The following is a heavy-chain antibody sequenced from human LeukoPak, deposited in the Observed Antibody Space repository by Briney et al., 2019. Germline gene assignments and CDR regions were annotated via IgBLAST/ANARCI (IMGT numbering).Heavy chain of an antibody. V-gene: IGHV5-51*01. CDR2: IYPGDSDT. CDR3: ASARDYYDSSGYFDY. CDR1: GYSFTSYW. Sequence: GESLKISCKGSGYSFTSYWIGWARQMPGKGLEWMGIIYPGDSDTRYSPSFQGQVTISADKSISTAYLQWSSLKASDTAMYYCASARDYYDSSGYFDYWGQGTLVTVSS. J-gene: IGHJ4*02. D-gene: IGHD3-22*01.